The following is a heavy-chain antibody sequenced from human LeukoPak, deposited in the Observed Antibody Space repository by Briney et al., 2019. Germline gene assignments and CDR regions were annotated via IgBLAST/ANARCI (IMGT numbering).Heavy chain of an antibody. CDR3: AKGGPRGYSYGYLDF. Sequence: PGGSLRLSCAASGFTFSSYVMSWVRQAPGKGLEWVSAISGTGSSAYYADSVKGRFTISRDNSKNTLSLQMNSLRAEDTAVYYCAKGGPRGYSYGYLDFWGQGTPVTVSS. J-gene: IGHJ4*02. CDR2: ISGTGSSA. V-gene: IGHV3-23*01. D-gene: IGHD5-18*01. CDR1: GFTFSSYV.